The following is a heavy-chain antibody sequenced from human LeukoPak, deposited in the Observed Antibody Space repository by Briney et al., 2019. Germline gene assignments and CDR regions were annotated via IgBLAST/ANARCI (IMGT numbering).Heavy chain of an antibody. Sequence: PGGSLRLSCAASGFTVSSNYMSWVRQAPGKGLEWVSAISNSGGSTYYADSVKGRFTISRDNSKNTLYLQMNSLRAEDTAVYYCAKDWDGYNFYYMDVWGKGTTVTISS. CDR1: GFTVSSNY. CDR3: AKDWDGYNFYYMDV. CDR2: ISNSGGST. J-gene: IGHJ6*03. D-gene: IGHD5-24*01. V-gene: IGHV3-23*01.